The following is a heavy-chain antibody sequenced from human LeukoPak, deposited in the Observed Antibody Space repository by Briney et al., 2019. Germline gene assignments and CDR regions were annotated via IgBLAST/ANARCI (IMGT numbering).Heavy chain of an antibody. CDR3: AKDGSSGYYFDY. D-gene: IGHD6-19*01. J-gene: IGHJ4*02. CDR1: GFTFSSYG. V-gene: IGHV3-33*06. CDR2: IWYDGGNK. Sequence: GGSLRLSCAASGFTFSSYGMHWVRQAPGKGLEWVAVIWYDGGNKYYADSVKGRFTISRDNSKNTLYLQMNSLRAEDTAVYYCAKDGSSGYYFDYWGQGTLVTVSS.